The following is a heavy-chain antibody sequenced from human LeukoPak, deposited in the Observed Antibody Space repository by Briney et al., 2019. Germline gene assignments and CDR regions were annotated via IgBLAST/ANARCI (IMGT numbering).Heavy chain of an antibody. CDR3: ARSPEIYYMDV. CDR2: IYSDNT. CDR1: GFTVSSNS. D-gene: IGHD5-24*01. J-gene: IGHJ6*03. Sequence: GGSLRLSCTVSGFTVSSNSMSWVRQAPGKGLEWVSFIYSDNTHYSDSVKGRFTISRDNAKNSLYLQMNSLRAEDTAVYYCARSPEIYYMDVWGKGTTVTVSS. V-gene: IGHV3-53*01.